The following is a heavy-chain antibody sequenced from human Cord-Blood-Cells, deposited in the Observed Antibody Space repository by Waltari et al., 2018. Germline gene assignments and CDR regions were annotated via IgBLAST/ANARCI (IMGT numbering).Heavy chain of an antibody. Sequence: VQLVQSGAEVKKPGASVKVSCKASGYTFTSYGISWVRQAPGQGLEWMGWISAYNGNTNYAQKLQGRVTMTTDTSTSTAYMELRSLRSDDTAVYYCARSNPHYDILTGLYYYGMDVWGQGTTVTVSS. CDR1: GYTFTSYG. V-gene: IGHV1-18*01. CDR3: ARSNPHYDILTGLYYYGMDV. D-gene: IGHD3-9*01. CDR2: ISAYNGNT. J-gene: IGHJ6*02.